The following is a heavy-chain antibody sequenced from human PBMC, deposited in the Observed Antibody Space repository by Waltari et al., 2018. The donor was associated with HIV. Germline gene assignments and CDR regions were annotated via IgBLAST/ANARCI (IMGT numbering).Heavy chain of an antibody. D-gene: IGHD4-17*01. CDR1: GFTFSTYS. J-gene: IGHJ4*02. CDR3: AREGGDYSFDY. V-gene: IGHV3-21*01. Sequence: EVQLVESGGGVVKPGGSLRLSCAASGFTFSTYSMNWVRQAPGKGLEWVSSIVISSSDIYYADSVKGRFTISRDNAKKSVYLQMNSLRAEDTAVYYCAREGGDYSFDYWGQGTRVIVSS. CDR2: IVISSSDI.